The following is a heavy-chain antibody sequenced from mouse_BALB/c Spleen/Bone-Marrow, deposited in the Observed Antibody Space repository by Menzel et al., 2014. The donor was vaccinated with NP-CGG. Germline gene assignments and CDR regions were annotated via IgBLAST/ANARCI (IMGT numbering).Heavy chain of an antibody. Sequence: EVKLMESGGGLVKPGGSLELSCAASGFTFSSCALSWVRRTPGKRLEWVASISSGGTTYYQDSVKGRFTISRDNARNILYLQMSSLGSEDTAIFYCAAITTVAYWGQGTILTVTS. V-gene: IGHV5-6-5*01. J-gene: IGHJ2*01. CDR3: AAITTVAY. CDR2: ISSGGTT. D-gene: IGHD1-1*01. CDR1: GFTFSSCA.